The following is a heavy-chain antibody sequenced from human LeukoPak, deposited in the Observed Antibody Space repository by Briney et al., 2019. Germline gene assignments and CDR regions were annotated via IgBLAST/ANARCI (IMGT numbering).Heavy chain of an antibody. CDR3: ARVFVDYGDYENWFDP. D-gene: IGHD4-17*01. CDR2: INWRGGVV. V-gene: IGHV3-20*04. Sequence: PGGSLTLSCATSGFNFDDYGMTWVRQTPGKELEWVSTINWRGGVVGYADSMKGRFTISRDNAKNSLYLQMNSLRAEDTAVYYCARVFVDYGDYENWFDPWGQGTLVTVSS. CDR1: GFNFDDYG. J-gene: IGHJ5*02.